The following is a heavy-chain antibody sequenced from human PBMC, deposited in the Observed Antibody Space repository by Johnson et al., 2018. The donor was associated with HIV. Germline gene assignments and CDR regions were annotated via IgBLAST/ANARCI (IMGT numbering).Heavy chain of an antibody. Sequence: VLLVESGGGLVQPGESLRLSCAASGFSFSKYWMTWVRQAPGKVLEWVATIKEDGSDKYYADSVKGRFTISRDNAKNSLYLQLNSLRADDTAVYFCARDRFGDSDAFDIWGQGTMVTVSS. D-gene: IGHD4-17*01. CDR2: IKEDGSDK. J-gene: IGHJ3*02. CDR1: GFSFSKYW. CDR3: ARDRFGDSDAFDI. V-gene: IGHV3-7*01.